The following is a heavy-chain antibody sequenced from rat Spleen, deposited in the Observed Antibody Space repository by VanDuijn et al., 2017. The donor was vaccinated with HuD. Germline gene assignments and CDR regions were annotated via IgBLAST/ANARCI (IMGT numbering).Heavy chain of an antibody. CDR2: ISTGGGDT. Sequence: EVQVVESGGGIVQPGRSMKLSCAASGFTFSNYDMAWVRRTPTKGLEWVASISTGGGDTYFRDSVKGRFTISRDNAKNTQYLQMDSLRSEDTATYYCARRAYYYSSWDYFDYWGQGVMVTVSS. CDR3: ARRAYYYSSWDYFDY. CDR1: GFTFSNYD. V-gene: IGHV5S14*01. J-gene: IGHJ2*01. D-gene: IGHD1-2*01.